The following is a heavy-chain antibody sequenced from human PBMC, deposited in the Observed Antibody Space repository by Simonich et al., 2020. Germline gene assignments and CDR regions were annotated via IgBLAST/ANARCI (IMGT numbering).Heavy chain of an antibody. J-gene: IGHJ6*03. Sequence: QVQLVQSGAEVKKPGSSVKVSCKASGGTFSSYAISGVRKDPGKGLEWLGGIIPILGIANYAQKFQGIVTITADKSTSTAYMELSSLRSEDTAVYYCARGGLADRRIVYYYYMDVWGKGTTVTVSS. V-gene: IGHV1-69*09. CDR3: ARGGLADRRIVYYYYMDV. CDR2: IIPILGIA. D-gene: IGHD2-15*01. CDR1: GGTFSSYA.